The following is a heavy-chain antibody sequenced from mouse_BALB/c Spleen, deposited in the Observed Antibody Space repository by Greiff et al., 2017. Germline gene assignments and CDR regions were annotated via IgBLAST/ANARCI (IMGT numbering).Heavy chain of an antibody. CDR2: ISYSGST. CDR3: ARSGWLLRRWYFDV. Sequence: EVQLQQSGPGLVKPSQSLSLTCTVTGYSITSDYAWTWIRQFPGNKLEWMGYISYSGSTSYNPSLKSRISITRDTSKNQFFLQLNSVTTEDTATYYCARSGWLLRRWYFDVWGAGTTVTVSS. J-gene: IGHJ1*01. V-gene: IGHV3-2*02. D-gene: IGHD2-3*01. CDR1: GYSITSDYA.